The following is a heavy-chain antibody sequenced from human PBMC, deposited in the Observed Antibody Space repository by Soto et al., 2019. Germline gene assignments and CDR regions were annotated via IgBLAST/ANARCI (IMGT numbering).Heavy chain of an antibody. CDR2: IWYDGSNK. V-gene: IGHV3-33*01. J-gene: IGHJ4*02. D-gene: IGHD3-22*01. CDR1: GFTFSSYG. Sequence: GGSLRLSCAASGFTFSSYGMHWVRQAPGKGLEWVAVIWYDGSNKYYADSVKGRFTISRDNSKNTLYLQMNSLRAEDTAVYYCARDYGLLTYYYDSSGQSGLDYWGQGTLVTVSS. CDR3: ARDYGLLTYYYDSSGQSGLDY.